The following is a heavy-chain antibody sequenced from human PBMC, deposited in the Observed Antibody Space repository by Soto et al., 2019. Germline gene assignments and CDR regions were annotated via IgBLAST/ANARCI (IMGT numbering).Heavy chain of an antibody. CDR1: GGSSSSYY. CDR3: ARLNYGSGTTYFDC. J-gene: IGHJ4*02. V-gene: IGHV4-59*08. D-gene: IGHD3-10*01. Sequence: QVQLQESGPGLVKPSETLSLTCTVSGGSSSSYYWSWIRQPPGKELEWIGYIYYSGSTNYNPSRKLRVPLPVDTSKHQFSLELNSMTAADTAVYDCARLNYGSGTTYFDCWGQGTQVTVST. CDR2: IYYSGST.